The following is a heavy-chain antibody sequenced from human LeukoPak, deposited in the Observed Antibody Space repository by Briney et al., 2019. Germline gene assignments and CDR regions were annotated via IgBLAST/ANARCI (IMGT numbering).Heavy chain of an antibody. CDR3: ASEHGKATVTTQGTLGY. Sequence: GGSLRLSCAASGFTFSSYEMHWVRPAPGKGLEWVLYISSSGRTMHYADSVKGRFTSSGDNAKNSLYLQMNSLRAEDTAVYYCASEHGKATVTTQGTLGYWGQGTLVTVSS. CDR2: ISSSGRTM. CDR1: GFTFSSYE. J-gene: IGHJ4*02. D-gene: IGHD4-17*01. V-gene: IGHV3-48*03.